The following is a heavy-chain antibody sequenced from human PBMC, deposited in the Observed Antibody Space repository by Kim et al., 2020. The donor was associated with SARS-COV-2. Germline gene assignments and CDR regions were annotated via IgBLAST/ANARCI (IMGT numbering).Heavy chain of an antibody. D-gene: IGHD2-2*01. Sequence: GGSLRLSCAASGFTFSSYGMHWVRQAPGKGLEWVAVIWYDGSNKDYADSVKGRFTISRDNSKKTLYLQMNSLRAEDTAVYYCAKDAHCSSTSCYANYYVSNGYLDYWGQGTLVTVSS. CDR2: IWYDGSNK. CDR3: AKDAHCSSTSCYANYYVSNGYLDY. J-gene: IGHJ4*02. CDR1: GFTFSSYG. V-gene: IGHV3-33*06.